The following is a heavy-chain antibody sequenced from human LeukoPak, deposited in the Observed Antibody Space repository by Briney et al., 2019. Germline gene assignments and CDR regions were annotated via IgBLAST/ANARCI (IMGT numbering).Heavy chain of an antibody. Sequence: GGSLRLSCAAPGFTVSSNYMSWVRQAPGKGLEWVSVIYSGGSTYYADSVKGRFTISRHNSKNTLYLQMNSLRAEDTAVYYCASATNYYDSSGYLFWGQGTLVTVSS. J-gene: IGHJ4*02. CDR1: GFTVSSNY. CDR2: IYSGGST. V-gene: IGHV3-53*04. CDR3: ASATNYYDSSGYLF. D-gene: IGHD3-22*01.